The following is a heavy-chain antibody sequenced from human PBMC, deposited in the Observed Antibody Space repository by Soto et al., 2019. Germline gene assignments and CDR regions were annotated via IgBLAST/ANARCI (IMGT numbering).Heavy chain of an antibody. J-gene: IGHJ4*02. Sequence: QVQLVQSGAEVKKPGSSVKVSCKASGGTFSSYAISWVRQAPGQGLEWMGGIIPIFGTANYAQKFQGRVTXXPXEXXSTATLGLSSLRSEDTAVYYCASSSAVVTQGTFDYWGQGTLVTVSS. V-gene: IGHV1-69*05. CDR1: GGTFSSYA. D-gene: IGHD2-15*01. CDR3: ASSSAVVTQGTFDY. CDR2: IIPIFGTA.